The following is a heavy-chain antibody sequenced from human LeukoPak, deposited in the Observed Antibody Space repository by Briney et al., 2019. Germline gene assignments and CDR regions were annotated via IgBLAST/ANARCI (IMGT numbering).Heavy chain of an antibody. CDR3: ARRFDL. Sequence: AGGSLRLSCAASGFSFSTYSMTWVRQAPGKGLEWVSYITGDTSTIYYADSVKGRFTISRDNTENSLYLQMNSLRAEDTAVYYCARRFDLWGQGTLVTVSS. V-gene: IGHV3-48*01. CDR1: GFSFSTYS. J-gene: IGHJ4*02. CDR2: ITGDTSTI.